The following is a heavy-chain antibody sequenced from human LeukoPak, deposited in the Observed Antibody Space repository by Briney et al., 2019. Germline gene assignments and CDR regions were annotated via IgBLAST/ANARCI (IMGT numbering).Heavy chain of an antibody. CDR2: ISGGGGST. D-gene: IGHD3-22*01. Sequence: GGSLRLSCAASGFTFSTYAMSWVRQAPGKGLEWVSAISGGGGSTYYADSVKGRFTISSDNSKNTLYLQMNSLRAGDTAVYYCAKDHTYSYDSSSYYYEEYYFDYWGQGTLVTVSS. CDR1: GFTFSTYA. J-gene: IGHJ4*02. CDR3: AKDHTYSYDSSSYYYEEYYFDY. V-gene: IGHV3-23*01.